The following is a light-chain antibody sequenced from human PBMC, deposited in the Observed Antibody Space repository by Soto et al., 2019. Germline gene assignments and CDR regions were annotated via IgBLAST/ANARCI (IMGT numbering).Light chain of an antibody. J-gene: IGLJ3*02. CDR2: STS. CDR1: TGAVTSGYY. CDR3: LLYYGGAQVV. Sequence: QTVVTQEPSLTVSPEGTVTLTCSSRTGAVTSGYYPNWFQQKPGQAPRALIDSTSNKHSWTPARFSGSLRGGKAALTLSGVKPEDEAEYYCLLYYGGAQVVFGGGTKLTVL. V-gene: IGLV7-43*01.